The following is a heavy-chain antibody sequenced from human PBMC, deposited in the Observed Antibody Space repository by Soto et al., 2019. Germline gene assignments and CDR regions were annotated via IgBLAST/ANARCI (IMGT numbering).Heavy chain of an antibody. CDR2: IYYSGST. V-gene: IGHV4-39*01. D-gene: IGHD3-22*01. CDR1: GGSISSSSYY. CDR3: ARQKYYYDSSGYYPYYYYYGMDV. Sequence: SETLSLTCTVSGGSISSSSYYWGWIRQPPGKGLEWIGSIYYSGSTYYNPSLKSRVTISVDTSKNQFSLKLSSVTAADTAVYYCARQKYYYDSSGYYPYYYYYGMDVWGQGSRVTVSS. J-gene: IGHJ6*02.